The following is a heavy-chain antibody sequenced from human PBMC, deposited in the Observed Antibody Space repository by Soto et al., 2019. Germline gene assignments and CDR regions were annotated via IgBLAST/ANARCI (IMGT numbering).Heavy chain of an antibody. CDR3: AKDRGHLAVAAITGGGDFDK. J-gene: IGHJ3*02. Sequence: QIQLVESGGGVVQPGTSQRLSCAASGFTLSSYGMHWVRQAPGKGLEWVAVISYNGNNQYYADSVRGRFTISRDNSKSTLYVQMNSLRPEDTAVYYCAKDRGHLAVAAITGGGDFDKWGQGTTVTVSS. V-gene: IGHV3-30*18. CDR2: ISYNGNNQ. D-gene: IGHD6-19*01. CDR1: GFTLSSYG.